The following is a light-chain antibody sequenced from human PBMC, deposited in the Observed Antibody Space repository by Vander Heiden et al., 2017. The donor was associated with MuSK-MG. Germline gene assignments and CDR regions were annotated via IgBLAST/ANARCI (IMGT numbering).Light chain of an antibody. CDR1: HSVFYAFTKKDY. J-gene: IGKJ2*01. CDR3: QQDVRRPHT. V-gene: IGKV4-1*01. CDR2: WAS. Sequence: ETATIPCKPRHSVFYAFTKKDYLAWYQQKPGQPPKLLLSWASTRSTGVPDRFSGSGSGTDFTLTINSLQSEDVAVYYCQQDVRRPHTFGQGTQLEIK.